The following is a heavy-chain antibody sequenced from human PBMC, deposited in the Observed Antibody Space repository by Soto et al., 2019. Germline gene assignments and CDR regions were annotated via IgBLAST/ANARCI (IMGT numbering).Heavy chain of an antibody. J-gene: IGHJ3*02. V-gene: IGHV4-4*07. CDR1: GGSISSYF. CDR2: ISTSGST. D-gene: IGHD2-2*01. CDR3: ARTLLPATKGAFDI. Sequence: TLSLTCSVSGGSISSYFWSWIRQPAGKGLEWIGRISTSGSTNDNPSLKSRVTMSIDTSNNQFSLKLISVTAADTAIYYCARTLLPATKGAFDIWGQGTLVTVSS.